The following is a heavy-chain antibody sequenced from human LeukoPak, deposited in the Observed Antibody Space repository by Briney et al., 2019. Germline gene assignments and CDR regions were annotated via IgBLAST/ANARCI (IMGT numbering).Heavy chain of an antibody. Sequence: GGSLRLSCAASGFTFSSCWMSWVRQAPGKGLEWVANIKQDGSEKYYVDSVKGRFTISRDNAKNSLHLQMNSLRAEDTAVYYCARGLRFFDLWGRGTLVTVSS. V-gene: IGHV3-7*01. CDR2: IKQDGSEK. CDR1: GFTFSSCW. J-gene: IGHJ2*01. CDR3: ARGLRFFDL.